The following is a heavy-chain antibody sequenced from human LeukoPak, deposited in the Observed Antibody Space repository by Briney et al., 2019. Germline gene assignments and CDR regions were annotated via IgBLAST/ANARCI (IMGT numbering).Heavy chain of an antibody. Sequence: GGSLRLSCAASGFAYSSYAMTWVRQAPGKGLQWVSTTSGGGVNTYYADSVKGRFTISRDNSKNTLYLQMNSLRAEDTAVYYCAKTSSYYDSSGYYLPADSEYFQHWGQGTLVTVSS. J-gene: IGHJ1*01. CDR3: AKTSSYYDSSGYYLPADSEYFQH. D-gene: IGHD3-22*01. V-gene: IGHV3-23*01. CDR1: GFAYSSYA. CDR2: TSGGGVNT.